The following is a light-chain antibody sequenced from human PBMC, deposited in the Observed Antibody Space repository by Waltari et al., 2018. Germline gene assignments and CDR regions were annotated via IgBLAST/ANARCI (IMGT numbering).Light chain of an antibody. J-gene: IGKJ1*01. Sequence: DIMLTQSPDSLAACLRERATTNSRSSPSLLYYSNANNYVAWYQQKPRQPPKLLIHGATTRESGVPDRFGGRGAGKDFTLTISSVQAEDVGFYCCQQYDRRRSFGQGTKVEIK. CDR1: PSLLYYSNANNY. CDR2: GAT. CDR3: QQYDRRRS. V-gene: IGKV4-1*01.